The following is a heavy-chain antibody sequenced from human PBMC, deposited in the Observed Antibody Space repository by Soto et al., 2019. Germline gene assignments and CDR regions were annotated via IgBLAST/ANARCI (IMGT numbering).Heavy chain of an antibody. CDR3: ARDLAVAEGSY. CDR2: INHSGST. D-gene: IGHD6-19*01. Sequence: SETLSLTCAVSGGSISSSNWWSWVRQPPGKGLEWIGEINHSGSTNYNPSLKSRVTISVDTSKNQFSLKLSSVTAADTAVYYCARDLAVAEGSYWGQGTLVTVSS. J-gene: IGHJ4*02. CDR1: GGSISSSNW. V-gene: IGHV4-4*02.